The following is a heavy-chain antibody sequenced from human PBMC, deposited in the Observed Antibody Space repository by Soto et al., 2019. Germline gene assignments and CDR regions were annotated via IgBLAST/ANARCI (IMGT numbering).Heavy chain of an antibody. Sequence: ETLSLTCTVSGGSISSYYLSWIRQPPGKGLEWIGYIYYSGSTNYNPSLKSRVTISVDTSKNQFSLKLSSVTAADTAVYYCARHARTKWELLNWFDPWGQGTLVTVSS. J-gene: IGHJ5*02. CDR3: ARHARTKWELLNWFDP. V-gene: IGHV4-59*08. D-gene: IGHD1-26*01. CDR1: GGSISSYY. CDR2: IYYSGST.